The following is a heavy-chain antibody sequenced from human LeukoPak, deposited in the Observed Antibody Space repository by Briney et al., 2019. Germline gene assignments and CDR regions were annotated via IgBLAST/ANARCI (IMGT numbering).Heavy chain of an antibody. Sequence: ASVKVSCKASGGTFSSYAISWVRQAPGQGLKWMGRIIPILGIANYAQKFQGRVTITADKSTSTAYMELSSLRSDDTAVYYCARDGAIGWSLDLWGQGTLVTVSS. V-gene: IGHV1-69*04. D-gene: IGHD2-15*01. CDR1: GGTFSSYA. CDR2: IIPILGIA. CDR3: ARDGAIGWSLDL. J-gene: IGHJ5*02.